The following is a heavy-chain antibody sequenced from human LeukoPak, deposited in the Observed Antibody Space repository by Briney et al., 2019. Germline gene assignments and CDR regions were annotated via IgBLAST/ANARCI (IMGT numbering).Heavy chain of an antibody. CDR3: ACGDYVGYFQH. CDR1: GFTFSSYS. V-gene: IGHV3-48*04. CDR2: ISSSSSTI. J-gene: IGHJ1*01. D-gene: IGHD4-17*01. Sequence: GGSLRLSCAASGFTFSSYSMNWVRQAPGKGLEWVSYISSSSSTIYYADSVKGRFTISRDNAKNSLYLQMNSLRAEDTAVYYCACGDYVGYFQHWGQGTLVTVSS.